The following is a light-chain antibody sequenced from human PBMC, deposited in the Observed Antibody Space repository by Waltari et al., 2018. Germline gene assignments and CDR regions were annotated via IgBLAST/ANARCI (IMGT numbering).Light chain of an antibody. Sequence: QSVLTQPPSPSGTPGQRVPTLCSATTSTAERTYLYGDQHLPGAAPKVLMFRDDERASGIPDRFSGSKSGTSASLAISGLRSEDEADYYCAAWDDSLSCWVFGGGTKLTVL. CDR3: AAWDDSLSCWV. V-gene: IGLV1-47*01. CDR2: RDD. CDR1: TSTAERTY. J-gene: IGLJ3*02.